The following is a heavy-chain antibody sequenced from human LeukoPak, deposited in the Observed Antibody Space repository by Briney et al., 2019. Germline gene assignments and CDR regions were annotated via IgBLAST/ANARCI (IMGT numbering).Heavy chain of an antibody. D-gene: IGHD4-17*01. Sequence: GGSLRLSCAASGFTFSGYGMHWVRQAPGKGLEWVAGIWFHGKSTYYTDSVKGRFTISKDNSNNTLYLQMNSLRAADTAVYYCAKPDYDDRPFYFGSWGQGALVTVSA. V-gene: IGHV3-33*06. CDR1: GFTFSGYG. CDR2: IWFHGKST. J-gene: IGHJ4*02. CDR3: AKPDYDDRPFYFGS.